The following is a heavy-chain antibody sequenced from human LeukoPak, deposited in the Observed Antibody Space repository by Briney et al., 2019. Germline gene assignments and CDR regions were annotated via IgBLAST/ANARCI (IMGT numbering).Heavy chain of an antibody. D-gene: IGHD1-26*01. Sequence: GGSLRLSCVASGFTFSSHDMHWVRQATGKGLEWVSAIDTAGDTYYPDSVKGRFTISRENAKNSLYLQLNSLRAGDTAAYYCVRVSSGGGQSTYFDYWGRGTLVTVSS. CDR2: IDTAGDT. CDR1: GFTFSSHD. V-gene: IGHV3-13*01. CDR3: VRVSSGGGQSTYFDY. J-gene: IGHJ4*02.